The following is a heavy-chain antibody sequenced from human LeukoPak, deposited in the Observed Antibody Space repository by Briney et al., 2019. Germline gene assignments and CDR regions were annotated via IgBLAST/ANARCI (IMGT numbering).Heavy chain of an antibody. CDR2: INADDGNT. D-gene: IGHD2-2*01. Sequence: GASVKISCKASGYTFTSYAMHWVRQAPGRGLEWMGLINADDGNTRYSQRFQGRVTITRDTSANTAYMELSSLRFEDTAVYYCARGIVVKPSANWFDPWGQGTPVTVSS. CDR1: GYTFTSYA. CDR3: ARGIVVKPSANWFDP. V-gene: IGHV1-3*01. J-gene: IGHJ5*02.